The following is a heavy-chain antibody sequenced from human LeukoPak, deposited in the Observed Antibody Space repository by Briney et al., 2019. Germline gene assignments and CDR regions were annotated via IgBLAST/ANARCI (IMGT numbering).Heavy chain of an antibody. CDR1: GGSISSSSYF. CDR2: IYYSGST. D-gene: IGHD6-19*01. V-gene: IGHV4-39*01. CDR3: ARQYSSGWSGGYNWFDP. Sequence: SETLSLTCTDSGGSISSSSYFWGWIRLPPGKGLEWIGSIYYSGSTYYNPSLKSRVTISVDTSKNQFSLKLSSVTAADTAVYYCARQYSSGWSGGYNWFDPWGQGTLVTVSS. J-gene: IGHJ5*02.